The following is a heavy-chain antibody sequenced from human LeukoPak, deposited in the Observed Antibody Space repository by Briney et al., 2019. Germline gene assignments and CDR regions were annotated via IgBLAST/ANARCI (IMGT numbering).Heavy chain of an antibody. V-gene: IGHV1-8*01. D-gene: IGHD3-9*01. CDR1: GYIFTNYD. CDR3: TRDLMDYDVSTGLHHHHMDV. CDR2: MNANSGNT. J-gene: IGHJ6*02. Sequence: ASVKVSCKASGYIFTNYDINWVRQATGQGLEWMGWMNANSGNTGYTQKFQGRVTMTRDTSTSTVYMELSSLRSEDTAVYYCTRDLMDYDVSTGLHHHHMDVWGQGTTVTVSS.